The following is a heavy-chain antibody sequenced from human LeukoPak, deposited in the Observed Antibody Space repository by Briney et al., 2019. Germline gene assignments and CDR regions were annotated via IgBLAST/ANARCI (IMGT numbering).Heavy chain of an antibody. D-gene: IGHD6-19*01. J-gene: IGHJ2*01. CDR1: GFTFSTYW. V-gene: IGHV3-74*01. CDR3: AKAAWYSSGWYGNWYFDL. Sequence: GGSLRLSCAASGFTFSTYWMHWVRQAPGKGLVWVSRINSDGSSTSYADSVKGRFTISRDNAKNSLYLQMNSLRAEDMALYYCAKAAWYSSGWYGNWYFDLWGRGTLVTVSS. CDR2: INSDGSST.